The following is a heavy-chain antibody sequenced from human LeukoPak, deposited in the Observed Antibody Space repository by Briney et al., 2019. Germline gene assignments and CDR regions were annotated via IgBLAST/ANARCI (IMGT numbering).Heavy chain of an antibody. Sequence: SETLSLTCTVSGGSISSSSYYWGWIRQPPGKGLEWIGSIYYSGSTYYNPSLKSRVTISVDTSKNQFSLKLSSVTAADTAVYYCARHGPYYYGSGILYWGQGTLVTVSS. D-gene: IGHD3-10*01. V-gene: IGHV4-39*01. CDR3: ARHGPYYYGSGILY. J-gene: IGHJ4*02. CDR2: IYYSGST. CDR1: GGSISSSSYY.